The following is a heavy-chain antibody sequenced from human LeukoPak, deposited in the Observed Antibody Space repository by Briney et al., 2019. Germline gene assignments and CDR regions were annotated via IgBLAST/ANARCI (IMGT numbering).Heavy chain of an antibody. D-gene: IGHD3-16*02. CDR1: GYTFTSYD. Sequence: ASVKVSCKASGYTFTSYDINWVRQATGQGLEWMGWMNPNSGNTGYAQKLQGRVTMTRNTSISTAYMELSSLRSEDTAVYYCARVSAFGGVIVLVRDAFDIWGQGTMVTVSS. J-gene: IGHJ3*02. CDR3: ARVSAFGGVIVLVRDAFDI. CDR2: MNPNSGNT. V-gene: IGHV1-8*01.